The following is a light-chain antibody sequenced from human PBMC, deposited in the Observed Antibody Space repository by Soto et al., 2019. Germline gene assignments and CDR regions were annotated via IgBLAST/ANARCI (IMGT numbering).Light chain of an antibody. CDR1: QSISSW. CDR2: DAS. J-gene: IGKJ3*01. CDR3: QQYNSYAFT. Sequence: DIQMTQSPSTLSASVGDRVTITCRASQSISSWLAGYQQKPGKAPKLLIYDASSWESGVPSRFSGSGSGTEFTLTISSLQPDDFASYYCQQYNSYAFTFGPGTKVDIK. V-gene: IGKV1-5*01.